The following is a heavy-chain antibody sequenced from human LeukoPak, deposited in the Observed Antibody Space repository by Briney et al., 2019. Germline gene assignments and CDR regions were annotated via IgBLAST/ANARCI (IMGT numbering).Heavy chain of an antibody. CDR3: ARLRPNYDFWSGSTGYYLDY. J-gene: IGHJ4*02. D-gene: IGHD3-3*01. V-gene: IGHV4-59*12. CDR2: IHYSGST. CDR1: GGSISSYY. Sequence: ETLSLTCTVSGGSISSYYWNWIRQPPGKGLEWIGYIHYSGSTKYNPSLKSRVTISLDTSKNQFSLRLSSVTAADTAMYYCARLRPNYDFWSGSTGYYLDYWGQGTLVTVSS.